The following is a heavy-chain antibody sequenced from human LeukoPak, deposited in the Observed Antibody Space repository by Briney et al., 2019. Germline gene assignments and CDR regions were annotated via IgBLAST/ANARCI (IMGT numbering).Heavy chain of an antibody. CDR2: IFYSGST. CDR3: ARADVDAFDI. J-gene: IGHJ3*02. V-gene: IGHV4-59*01. Sequence: SETLSLTCTVSGGSINSYYWSWIRQPPGKGLEWIGYIFYSGSTNYNPSLKSRVTMSVDTSNNQFSLKLTSVTAADTAVYYCARADVDAFDIWGQGTMVTVSS. CDR1: GGSINSYY.